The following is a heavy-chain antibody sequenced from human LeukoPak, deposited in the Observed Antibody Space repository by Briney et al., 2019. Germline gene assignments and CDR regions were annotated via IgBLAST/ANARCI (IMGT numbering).Heavy chain of an antibody. V-gene: IGHV3-7*02. CDR1: GFTFSNYW. CDR3: ARGRGWVDY. Sequence: GGSLRLSCAVSGFTFSNYWVTWFRQAPGKGLEWVANIKEDGGERNYVDSVKGRFTISRDNAKSSLYLQLNSLRAEDTAMYYCARGRGWVDYWGQGTLVTVSS. D-gene: IGHD1-26*01. J-gene: IGHJ4*02. CDR2: IKEDGGER.